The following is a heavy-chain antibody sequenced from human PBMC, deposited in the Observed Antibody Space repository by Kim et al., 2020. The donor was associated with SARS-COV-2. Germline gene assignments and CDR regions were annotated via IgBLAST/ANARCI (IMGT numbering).Heavy chain of an antibody. V-gene: IGHV1-69*13. Sequence: SVKVSCKASGGTFSSYAISWVRQAPGQGLEWMGGIIPIFGTANYAQKFQGRVTITADESTSTAYMELSSLRSEDTAVYYCARDSPPYSSRYGMDVWGQGTTVTVSS. D-gene: IGHD6-13*01. CDR1: GGTFSSYA. J-gene: IGHJ6*02. CDR2: IIPIFGTA. CDR3: ARDSPPYSSRYGMDV.